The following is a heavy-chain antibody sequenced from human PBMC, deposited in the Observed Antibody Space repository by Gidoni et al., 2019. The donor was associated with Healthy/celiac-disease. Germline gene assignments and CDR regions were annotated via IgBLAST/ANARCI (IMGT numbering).Heavy chain of an antibody. V-gene: IGHV3-21*01. CDR3: ARAEDIVVVPAANDAFDI. D-gene: IGHD2-2*01. J-gene: IGHJ3*02. Sequence: EVQLVESGGGLVKPGGSLRLSCAASGFTFSSYSMNWVRQAPGKGLEWVSSISSSSSYIYYADSVKGRFTISRDNAKNSLYLQMNSLRAEDTAVYYCARAEDIVVVPAANDAFDIWGQGTMVTVSS. CDR1: GFTFSSYS. CDR2: ISSSSSYI.